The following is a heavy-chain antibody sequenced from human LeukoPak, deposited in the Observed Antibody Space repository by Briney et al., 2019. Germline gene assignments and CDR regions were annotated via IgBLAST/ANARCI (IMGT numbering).Heavy chain of an antibody. CDR1: GGSFSGYY. CDR3: ARAGVYYGSGKAKYYYYGMDV. V-gene: IGHV4-34*01. D-gene: IGHD3-10*01. CDR2: INHSGST. J-gene: IGHJ6*04. Sequence: SETLSLTCAVYGGSFSGYYWSWLRQPPGKGLEWIGEINHSGSTNYNPSLKSRVTISVDTSKNQFSLKLSSVTAADTAVYYCARAGVYYGSGKAKYYYYGMDVWGKGTTVTVSS.